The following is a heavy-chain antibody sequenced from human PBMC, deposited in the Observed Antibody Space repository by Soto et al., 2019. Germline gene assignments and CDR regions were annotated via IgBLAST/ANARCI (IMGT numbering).Heavy chain of an antibody. D-gene: IGHD3-9*01. J-gene: IGHJ5*02. V-gene: IGHV1-8*01. CDR1: GYTFTSYD. CDR2: MNPNSGNT. CDR3: ARNTYYDILTGAGVDDWFDP. Sequence: ASVKVSCKASGYTFTSYDINWVRQATGQGLEWMGWMNPNSGNTGYAQKFQGRVTMTRNTSISTAYMELSSLRSEDTAVYYCARNTYYDILTGAGVDDWFDPWGQGTLVTVSS.